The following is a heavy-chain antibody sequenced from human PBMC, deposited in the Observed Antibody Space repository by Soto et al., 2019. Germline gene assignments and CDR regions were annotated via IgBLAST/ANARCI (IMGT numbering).Heavy chain of an antibody. CDR3: ARGIATGQLDP. CDR1: GYTFTRYT. J-gene: IGHJ5*02. Sequence: SSVKVSCKASGYTFTRYTMNWVRQAPGQRLEWMGWINPDNGNTKSSQKFQDRVIITRDTSASTAYMDLSSLRSEDTAVYYCARGIATGQLDPWGQGTLVTVSS. V-gene: IGHV1-3*01. CDR2: INPDNGNT. D-gene: IGHD2-15*01.